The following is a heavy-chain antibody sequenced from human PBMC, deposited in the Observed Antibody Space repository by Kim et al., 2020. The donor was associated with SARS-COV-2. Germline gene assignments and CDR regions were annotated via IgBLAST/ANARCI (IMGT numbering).Heavy chain of an antibody. V-gene: IGHV3-74*01. CDR3: VRDEVGVDKPLSGWNY. CDR1: GFTFSRYW. D-gene: IGHD5-12*01. CDR2: IKSDVRST. Sequence: GGSLRLSCAASGFTFSRYWMQWVRQVPGKGPVWVSRIKSDVRSTDYADSVKGRFTISRDNGKNTLYLQMNSLRVEDTAVYYCVRDEVGVDKPLSGWNYWGRGTLVTVSS. J-gene: IGHJ4*02.